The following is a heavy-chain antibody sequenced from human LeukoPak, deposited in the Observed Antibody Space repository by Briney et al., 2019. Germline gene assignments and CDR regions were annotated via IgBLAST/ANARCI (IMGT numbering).Heavy chain of an antibody. CDR2: IYYSGST. CDR1: GGSISSYY. Sequence: PSETLSLTCTVSGGSISSYYWSRIRQPPGKGLEWIGYIYYSGSTNYNPSLKSRVTISVDTSKNQFSLKLSSVTAADTAVYYCARHSYDSSLGFDYWGQGTLVTVSS. V-gene: IGHV4-59*08. D-gene: IGHD3-22*01. J-gene: IGHJ4*02. CDR3: ARHSYDSSLGFDY.